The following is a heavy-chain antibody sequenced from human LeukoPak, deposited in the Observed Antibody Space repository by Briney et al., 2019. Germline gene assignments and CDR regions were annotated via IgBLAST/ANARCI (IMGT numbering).Heavy chain of an antibody. V-gene: IGHV3-21*01. CDR1: GFTFSSYS. J-gene: IGHJ4*02. CDR2: ISSSSSYI. CDR3: ARLKNYYGSGSDYFDY. D-gene: IGHD3-10*01. Sequence: PGGSLRLSCAASGFTFSSYSMNWVRQAPGKGLEWVSSISSSSSYIYYADSVKGRFTISRDNAKNSLYLQMNSLRAEDTAVYYCARLKNYYGSGSDYFDYWGRGTLVTVSS.